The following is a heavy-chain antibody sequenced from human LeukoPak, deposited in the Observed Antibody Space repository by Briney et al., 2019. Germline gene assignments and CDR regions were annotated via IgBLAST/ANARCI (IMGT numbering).Heavy chain of an antibody. Sequence: GGSLRLSRAASGFTFSSYAMSWVRQAPGKGLEWVSGISGSGGSTYYADSVKGRFTISRDNSKNTLYVQMNSLRAEDTAVYYCARDMHLNCFDPWGQGTLVTVSS. V-gene: IGHV3-23*01. CDR1: GFTFSSYA. CDR3: ARDMHLNCFDP. J-gene: IGHJ5*02. CDR2: ISGSGGST. D-gene: IGHD2-2*01.